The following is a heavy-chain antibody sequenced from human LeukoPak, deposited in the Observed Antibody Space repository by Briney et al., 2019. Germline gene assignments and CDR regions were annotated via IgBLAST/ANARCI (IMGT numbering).Heavy chain of an antibody. CDR3: GRGWELPLDY. V-gene: IGHV3-23*01. J-gene: IGHJ4*02. D-gene: IGHD1-26*01. CDR1: GFSFSSYA. CDR2: ISGSGGST. Sequence: GGSLRLSSAASGFSFSSYAMSWVRQAPGKGLEWVSAISGSGGSTYDADSVKGRFTISRDNSKNTLFLQMNSLRAEDTAVYYCGRGWELPLDYWGQGTLVTVSS.